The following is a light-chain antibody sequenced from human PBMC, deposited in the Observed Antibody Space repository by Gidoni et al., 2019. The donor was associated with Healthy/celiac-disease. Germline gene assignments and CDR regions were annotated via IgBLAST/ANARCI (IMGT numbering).Light chain of an antibody. J-gene: IGKJ4*01. CDR2: GAS. CDR3: QQYNNWPPPT. Sequence: EIVVTPAPATLSVSPGERATLSCRARQGVSSNLAWYHQKPGQAPRLLIYGASTRATGNPASFSGSGCGTAFTLPISSLQSADFAVYYCQQYNNWPPPTFGGGTKVEIK. CDR1: QGVSSN. V-gene: IGKV3-15*01.